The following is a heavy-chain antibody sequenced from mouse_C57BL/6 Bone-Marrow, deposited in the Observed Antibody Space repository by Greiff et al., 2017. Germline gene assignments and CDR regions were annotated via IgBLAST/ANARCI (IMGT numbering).Heavy chain of an antibody. J-gene: IGHJ4*01. CDR2: IWRGGST. Sequence: QVQLQQSGPGLVQPSQSLSITCTVSGFSLTSSGVHWVRQSPGTGLEWLGVIWRGGSTDYNAAFMSRLSITKDNSKSQVFFKMNSRQADDTAIYYCAKRGSSYGYAMDYWGQGTSVTVSS. V-gene: IGHV2-5*01. CDR3: AKRGSSYGYAMDY. CDR1: GFSLTSSG. D-gene: IGHD1-1*01.